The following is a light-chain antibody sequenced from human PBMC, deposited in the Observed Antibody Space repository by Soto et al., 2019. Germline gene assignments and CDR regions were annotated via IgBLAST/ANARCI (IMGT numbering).Light chain of an antibody. Sequence: DIRMTQSPSTLSASVGDRVTITCRASQDISTWLAWYQQRPGKAPHLLIYDASRLQSGVPSRFTGSGSGTEFTLTVSSLQPEDFATYYCQQSYSTLITFGQGTRLENK. V-gene: IGKV1-5*01. J-gene: IGKJ5*01. CDR2: DAS. CDR1: QDISTW. CDR3: QQSYSTLIT.